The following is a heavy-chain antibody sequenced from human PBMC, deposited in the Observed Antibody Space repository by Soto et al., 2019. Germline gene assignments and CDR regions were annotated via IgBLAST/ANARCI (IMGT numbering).Heavy chain of an antibody. Sequence: GGSLRLSCAASGFTFSSYAMSWVRQAPGKGLEWVSAISGSGVSTYYADSVKGRFTFSRDNSKNTLYLQMNSLRAEDTAVYYCAKDWQQLVEYYFDYWGQGTLVTVSS. J-gene: IGHJ4*02. CDR1: GFTFSSYA. CDR3: AKDWQQLVEYYFDY. D-gene: IGHD6-13*01. V-gene: IGHV3-23*01. CDR2: ISGSGVST.